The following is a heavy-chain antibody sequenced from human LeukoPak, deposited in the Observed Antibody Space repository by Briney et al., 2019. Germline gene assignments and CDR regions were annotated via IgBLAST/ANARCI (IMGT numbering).Heavy chain of an antibody. CDR2: ISGSGGST. Sequence: PGGSLRLSCAASGFTFSSYAMSWVRQAPGKGLEWVSAISGSGGSTYYADSVKGRFTISRDNSKNTLYLQMNSLRAEDTAVYYCARDIRHYYDSSGYDREDAFDIWGQGTMVTGSS. D-gene: IGHD3-22*01. V-gene: IGHV3-23*01. CDR1: GFTFSSYA. CDR3: ARDIRHYYDSSGYDREDAFDI. J-gene: IGHJ3*02.